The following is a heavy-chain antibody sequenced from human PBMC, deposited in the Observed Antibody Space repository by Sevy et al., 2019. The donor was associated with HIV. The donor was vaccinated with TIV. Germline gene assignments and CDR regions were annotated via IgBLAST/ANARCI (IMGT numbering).Heavy chain of an antibody. CDR2: LIGGGSRT. CDR3: LNRRVKSGQSGGVTDYGMDV. CDR1: GFPFSNFA. J-gene: IGHJ6*02. D-gene: IGHD2-8*02. V-gene: IGHV3-23*01. Sequence: GGSLRLSCAASGFPFSNFAMSWVRQAPGKGLEWVSTLIGGGSRTYYADSVTGRLIISRDNSRNTLYLQMNSLRAEGTAISYCLNRRVKSGQSGGVTDYGMDVCGRGNTVTVSS.